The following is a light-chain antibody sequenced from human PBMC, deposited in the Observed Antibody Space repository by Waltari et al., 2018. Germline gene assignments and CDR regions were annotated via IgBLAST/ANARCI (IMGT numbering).Light chain of an antibody. J-gene: IGKJ1*01. CDR3: QQHSNWPRT. CDR2: NAP. Sequence: VSQSGNRDLAWYQRKPGQARGLLIYNAPSRATGIPSRFSGSGSGTDFTLTISSLDPEDLADYYCQQHSNWPRTFGQWTKVEI. CDR1: QSGNRD. V-gene: IGKV3-11*01.